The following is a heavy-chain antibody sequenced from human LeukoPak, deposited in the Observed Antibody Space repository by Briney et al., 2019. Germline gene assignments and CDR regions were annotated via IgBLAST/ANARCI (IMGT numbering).Heavy chain of an antibody. CDR2: ISSSSSTI. CDR1: GFTFSTYS. CDR3: AREVPNLDYFDQ. Sequence: GGSLRFSCAASGFTFSTYSMNWVRQAQGKGLDWVSYISSSSSTIYYADSVKGRFTISRDNAKNSLYLQMNSLRAEDAAVYYCAREVPNLDYFDQWGQGTLVTVSS. V-gene: IGHV3-48*01. J-gene: IGHJ4*02.